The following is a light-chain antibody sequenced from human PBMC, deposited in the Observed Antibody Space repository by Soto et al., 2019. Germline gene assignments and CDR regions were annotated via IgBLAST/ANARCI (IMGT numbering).Light chain of an antibody. V-gene: IGKV3-20*01. CDR2: GAS. Sequence: EIVLTQSPGTVSVSPGERVTLSCRASQSVSNNFLAWHQQRPGQAPRLLIYGASSRAGGIPDRFRGSGSGTDFTLTIYSLEPKDLAVYYCQQYGSSPFTFGPGTKVDVK. CDR3: QQYGSSPFT. J-gene: IGKJ3*01. CDR1: QSVSNNF.